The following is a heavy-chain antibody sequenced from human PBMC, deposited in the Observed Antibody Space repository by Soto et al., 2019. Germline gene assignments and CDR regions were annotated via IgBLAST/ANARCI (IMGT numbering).Heavy chain of an antibody. Sequence: SETLSLTCAFYGGSFSGYYWSLIRQPPGKGLEWIGEINHSGSTNYNPSLKSRVTISVDTSKNQFSLKLSSVTAADTAVYYCARVGYGDYSDYWGQGTLVTVSS. CDR3: ARVGYGDYSDY. CDR2: INHSGST. J-gene: IGHJ4*02. V-gene: IGHV4-34*01. CDR1: GGSFSGYY. D-gene: IGHD4-17*01.